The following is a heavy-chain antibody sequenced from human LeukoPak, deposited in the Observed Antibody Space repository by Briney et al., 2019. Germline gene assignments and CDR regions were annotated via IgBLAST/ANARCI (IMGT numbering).Heavy chain of an antibody. V-gene: IGHV1-2*02. CDR3: ARGIHYDSSGYYLLID. CDR1: GYTFTGYY. CDR2: INPNSGGT. Sequence: ASVKVSCKASGYTFTGYYMHWVRQAPGQGLEWMGWINPNSGGTNYAQKFQGRVTMTRDTSISTAYMELSRLRSDDTAVYYCARGIHYDSSGYYLLIDWGQGTLVTVSS. J-gene: IGHJ4*02. D-gene: IGHD3-22*01.